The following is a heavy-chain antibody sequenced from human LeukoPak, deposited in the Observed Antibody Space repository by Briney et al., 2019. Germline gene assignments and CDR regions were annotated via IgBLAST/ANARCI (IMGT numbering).Heavy chain of an antibody. V-gene: IGHV4-59*08. CDR1: GGSISSYY. Sequence: SETLSLTYTVSGGSISSYYWSWIRQPPGKGLEWIGYIYSSGSTNYNPSLKSRVTISVDTSKNQFSLKLSSVTAADTAVYYRARHAGEYWYFDLWGRGTLVTVSS. J-gene: IGHJ2*01. CDR3: ARHAGEYWYFDL. CDR2: IYSSGST.